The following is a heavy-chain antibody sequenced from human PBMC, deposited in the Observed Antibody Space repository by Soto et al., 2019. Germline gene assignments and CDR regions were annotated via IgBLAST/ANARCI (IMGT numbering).Heavy chain of an antibody. CDR2: INPSGGST. Sequence: GASVKASCKASGYTFTSYYMHWVRQAPGQGLKWMGIINPSGGSTSYAQKFQGRVTMTRDTSTSTVYMELCSLRSEDTAVYYCARDLVAGTPRQVWGQGTMVTVSS. V-gene: IGHV1-46*01. CDR1: GYTFTSYY. CDR3: ARDLVAGTPRQV. D-gene: IGHD6-19*01. J-gene: IGHJ3*01.